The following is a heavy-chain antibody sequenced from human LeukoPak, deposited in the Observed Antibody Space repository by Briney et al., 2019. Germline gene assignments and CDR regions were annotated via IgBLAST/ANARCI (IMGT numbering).Heavy chain of an antibody. V-gene: IGHV4-30-2*01. J-gene: IGHJ4*02. CDR3: ARFRLGPYYDFWSGYYSYFDY. D-gene: IGHD3-3*01. Sequence: PSETLSLTCAVSGGSISSGGYSWSWIRQPPGKGLEWIGYIYHSGSTYYNPSLKSRVTMSVDRSKNQFSLKLSSVTAADTAVYYCARFRLGPYYDFWSGYYSYFDYWGQGTLVTVSS. CDR1: GGSISSGGYS. CDR2: IYHSGST.